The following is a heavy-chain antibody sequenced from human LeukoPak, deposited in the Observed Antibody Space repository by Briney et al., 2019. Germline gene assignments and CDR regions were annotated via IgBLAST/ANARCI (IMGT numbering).Heavy chain of an antibody. D-gene: IGHD5-12*01. J-gene: IGHJ4*02. CDR2: ISYDGSNK. CDR3: ARDYREYSGYNEGSFDY. CDR1: GFTFSSYA. Sequence: GGSLRLSCAASGFTFSSYAMHWVRQAPGKGLEWVAVISYDGSNKYYADSVKGRFTISRDNAKNSLYLQMNSLRAEDTAVYYCARDYREYSGYNEGSFDYWGQGTLVTVSS. V-gene: IGHV3-30*04.